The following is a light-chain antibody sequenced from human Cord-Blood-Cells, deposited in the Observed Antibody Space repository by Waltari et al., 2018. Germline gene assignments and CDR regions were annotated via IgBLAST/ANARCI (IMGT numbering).Light chain of an antibody. Sequence: QSALTQPRSVSGSPGQSVTISCTGTSSDVGGYNYVSWYQQHPGKAPKLMIYDVSKRPSGVPDRFSGCKSGDTASLTISGLQAEDEADYYCCSYAGSYVFGTGTKVTVL. J-gene: IGLJ1*01. V-gene: IGLV2-11*01. CDR1: SSDVGGYNY. CDR2: DVS. CDR3: CSYAGSYV.